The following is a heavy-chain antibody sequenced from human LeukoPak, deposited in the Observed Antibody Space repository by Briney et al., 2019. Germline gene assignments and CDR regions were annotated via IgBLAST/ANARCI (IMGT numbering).Heavy chain of an antibody. CDR3: AREGCSGGSCLGWFDP. CDR1: GFPFSTHS. J-gene: IGHJ5*02. Sequence: TGGSLRLSCAASGFPFSTHSLNWVRQAPGKGLEWVSSISAGGDFVYYGDSVKGRFTMSRDNAKSSLHLQMNSLRAEDTAVYYCAREGCSGGSCLGWFDPWGQGTLVTVSS. D-gene: IGHD2-15*01. V-gene: IGHV3-21*01. CDR2: ISAGGDFV.